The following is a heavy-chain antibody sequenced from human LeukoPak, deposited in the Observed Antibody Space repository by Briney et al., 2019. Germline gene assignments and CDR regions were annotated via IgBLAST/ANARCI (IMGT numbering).Heavy chain of an antibody. V-gene: IGHV4-39*07. J-gene: IGHJ6*03. Sequence: SETLSLTCTVSGDSITTTTSLWGWIRQPPGKGLEWIGAMYYAGDTFYSASLRSRVTISLDPSNNQFSLSLTSVTAADTAVYYCAGRYCSSTSCYTANYYYYMDVWGKGTTVTVSS. CDR2: MYYAGDT. CDR3: AGRYCSSTSCYTANYYYYMDV. D-gene: IGHD2-2*02. CDR1: GDSITTTTSL.